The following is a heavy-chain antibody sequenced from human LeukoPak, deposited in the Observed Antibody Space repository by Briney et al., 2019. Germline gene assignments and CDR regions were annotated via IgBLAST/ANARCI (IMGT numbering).Heavy chain of an antibody. V-gene: IGHV3-21*01. J-gene: IGHJ4*02. CDR1: GFTFNTYW. D-gene: IGHD5-18*01. CDR3: ARPGYSYGSFDY. Sequence: PGGSLRLSCAASGFTFNTYWLHWVRQAPGKGLEWVSSISSSSSYIYYADSVKGRFTISRDNAKNSLYLQMNSLRAEDTAVYYCARPGYSYGSFDYWGQGTLVTVSS. CDR2: ISSSSSYI.